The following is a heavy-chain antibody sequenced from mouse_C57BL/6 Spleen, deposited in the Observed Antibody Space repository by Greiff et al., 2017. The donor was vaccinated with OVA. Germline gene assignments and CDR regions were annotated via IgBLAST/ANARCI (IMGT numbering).Heavy chain of an antibody. CDR3: ASSYDGYYYAMDY. J-gene: IGHJ4*01. D-gene: IGHD2-3*01. V-gene: IGHV1-69*01. Sequence: QVQLQQPGAELVMPGASVKLSCKASGYTFTSYWMHWVKQRPGQGLEWIGEIDPSDSYTNYNPKFKGKSTLTVDKSSSTSYMQRSSLTSEDSAVYYCASSYDGYYYAMDYWGQGTSVTVSS. CDR2: IDPSDSYT. CDR1: GYTFTSYW.